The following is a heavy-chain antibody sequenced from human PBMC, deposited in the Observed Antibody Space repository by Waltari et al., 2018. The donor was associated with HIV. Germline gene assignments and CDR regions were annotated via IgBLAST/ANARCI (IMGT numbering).Heavy chain of an antibody. Sequence: QVQLQESGPGLVKPSETLSLTCTVSGGSISSYYWSWIRQPPGKGLEWIGYIDYSGSTNYNPSLKCRVTISVDTAKNQFSLKLSSVTAADTAVYYCARDPGYPRGAFDIWGQGTMVTVSS. CDR2: IDYSGST. CDR1: GGSISSYY. V-gene: IGHV4-59*01. D-gene: IGHD6-25*01. J-gene: IGHJ3*02. CDR3: ARDPGYPRGAFDI.